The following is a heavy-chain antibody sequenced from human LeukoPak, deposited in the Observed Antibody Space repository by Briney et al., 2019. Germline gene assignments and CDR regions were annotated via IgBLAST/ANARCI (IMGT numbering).Heavy chain of an antibody. CDR2: ISAYNGNT. D-gene: IGHD6-19*01. CDR1: GYTFTSYG. Sequence: GASVKVSCKASGYTFTSYGISWVRQAPGQGLEWMGWISAYNGNTNYAQKLQGRVTMTTDTSTSTAYMELRSLRSDDTAVYYCARERILWTNTGSVAGTGVNDYWGQGTLVTVSS. J-gene: IGHJ4*02. V-gene: IGHV1-18*01. CDR3: ARERILWTNTGSVAGTGVNDY.